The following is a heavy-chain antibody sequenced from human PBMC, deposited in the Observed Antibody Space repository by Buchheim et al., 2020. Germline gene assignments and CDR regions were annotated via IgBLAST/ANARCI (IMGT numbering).Heavy chain of an antibody. V-gene: IGHV3-73*02. D-gene: IGHD3-10*01. CDR2: IRSKANSYAT. J-gene: IGHJ6*02. Sequence: EVQLVESGGGLVQPGGSLKLSCAASGFTFSGSAMHWVRQASGKGLEWVGRIRSKANSYATAYAASVKGRFTISRDDSKNTAYRQMNSLKTEDTAVYYCTRHLTMVQGVILSHGMDVWGQGTT. CDR3: TRHLTMVQGVILSHGMDV. CDR1: GFTFSGSA.